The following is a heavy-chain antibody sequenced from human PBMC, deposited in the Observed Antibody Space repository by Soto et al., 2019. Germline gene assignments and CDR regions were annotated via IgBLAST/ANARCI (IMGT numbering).Heavy chain of an antibody. CDR3: ARGYCSGGSCRRHAFDI. Sequence: GASVKVSCKASGGTFSSYAISWVRQAPGQGLEWMGGIIPIFGTANYAQKFQGRVTITADESTSTAYMELSSPRSEDTAVYYCARGYCSGGSCRRHAFDIWGQGTMVTVSS. CDR2: IIPIFGTA. D-gene: IGHD2-15*01. CDR1: GGTFSSYA. V-gene: IGHV1-69*13. J-gene: IGHJ3*02.